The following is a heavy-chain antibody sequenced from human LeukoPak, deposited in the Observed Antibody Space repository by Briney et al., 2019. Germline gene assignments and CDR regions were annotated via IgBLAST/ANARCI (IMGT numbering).Heavy chain of an antibody. CDR1: GGTFSSYA. CDR2: LIPIFGTA. CDR3: ARAILIAVAGPGYFDY. V-gene: IGHV1-69*13. J-gene: IGHJ4*02. Sequence: AASVKVSCKASGGTFSSYAISWVRQAPGQGLEWMGGLIPIFGTANYAQKFQGRVTITADESTSTAYMELSSLRSEDTAMYYCARAILIAVAGPGYFDYWGQGTLVTVSS. D-gene: IGHD6-19*01.